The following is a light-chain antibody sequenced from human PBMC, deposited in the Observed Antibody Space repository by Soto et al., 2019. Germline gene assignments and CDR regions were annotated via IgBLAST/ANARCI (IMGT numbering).Light chain of an antibody. J-gene: IGKJ4*01. CDR1: QSVLFTSNNKNY. CDR3: QQYYTLPLT. CDR2: WAS. V-gene: IGKV4-1*01. Sequence: DIVMTQSPDSLAVSLGERATINCESSQSVLFTSNNKNYLAWYQQKPGQPPKLLLSWASARESGVPERFSGSGSGTLFTLSIRSLQAEDVAVYYCQQYYTLPLTFGGGTKVAIK.